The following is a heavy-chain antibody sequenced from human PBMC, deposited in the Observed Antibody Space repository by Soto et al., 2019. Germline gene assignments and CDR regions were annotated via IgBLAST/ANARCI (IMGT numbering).Heavy chain of an antibody. CDR3: ARDARVAHYYDFWSGYSHEVLFDY. D-gene: IGHD3-3*01. Sequence: PGGSLRLSCAASGFTFSSYGMHWVRQAPGKGLEWVAVIWYDGSNKYYADSVKGRFTISRDNSKNTLYLQMNSLRAEDTAVYYCARDARVAHYYDFWSGYSHEVLFDYWGQGTLVTVSS. J-gene: IGHJ4*02. CDR1: GFTFSSYG. CDR2: IWYDGSNK. V-gene: IGHV3-33*01.